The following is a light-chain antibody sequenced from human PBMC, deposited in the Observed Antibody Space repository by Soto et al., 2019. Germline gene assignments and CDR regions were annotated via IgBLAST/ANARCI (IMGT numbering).Light chain of an antibody. CDR1: QSVSSSY. J-gene: IGKJ2*01. CDR3: QQYGSSPYT. CDR2: GAS. V-gene: IGKV3-20*01. Sequence: EIVLTQSPGTLSLSAGERATLSCRASQSVSSSYLAWYQQKPGQAPRLLIYGASSRATGIPDRFSGSGSGTDFTLTISRLEPDDFAVYYCQQYGSSPYTFGQGTKLEIK.